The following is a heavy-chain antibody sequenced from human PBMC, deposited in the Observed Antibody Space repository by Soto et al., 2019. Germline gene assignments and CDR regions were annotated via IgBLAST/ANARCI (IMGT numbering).Heavy chain of an antibody. D-gene: IGHD6-13*01. CDR1: GFTFSSYG. CDR3: AREDHSRASFDF. V-gene: IGHV3-30*03. CDR2: MLFDGSNK. Sequence: QVQPVESGGGVVQPGRSLRLSCAASGFTFSSYGMHWVRQAPGKGLEWVAMMLFDGSNKNYADSVKGRFILSRDNSKDTLYLQMNSLRTEDTAVYYCAREDHSRASFDFWGQGTLVTVSS. J-gene: IGHJ4*02.